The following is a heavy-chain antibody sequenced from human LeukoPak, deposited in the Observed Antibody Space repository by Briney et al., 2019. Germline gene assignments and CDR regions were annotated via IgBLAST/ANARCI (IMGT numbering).Heavy chain of an antibody. CDR1: GFIFSSYE. Sequence: QPGGSLRLSCAASGFIFSSYEMNWVRQAPGKGVEWVSYISASGGNLYYADSVKGRFTISRDNAKKSLYLQMKSLRAEDTAVYYCARGPLFGDYWGQGALVTVSS. CDR3: ARGPLFGDY. V-gene: IGHV3-48*03. CDR2: ISASGGNL. J-gene: IGHJ4*02. D-gene: IGHD3-10*01.